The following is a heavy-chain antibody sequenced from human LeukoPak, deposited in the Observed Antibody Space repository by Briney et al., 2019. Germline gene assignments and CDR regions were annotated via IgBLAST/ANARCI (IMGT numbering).Heavy chain of an antibody. CDR2: INHSGST. D-gene: IGHD3-10*01. CDR3: ARGTVRGVKLTYYFDY. CDR1: GGSFSGYY. J-gene: IGHJ4*02. Sequence: PSETLSLTCTVSGGSFSGYYWSWIRQPPGKGLEWIGEINHSGSTNYNPSLKSRVTISVDTSKNQFSLKLSSVTAADTAVYYCARGTVRGVKLTYYFDYWGQGTLVTVSS. V-gene: IGHV4-34*01.